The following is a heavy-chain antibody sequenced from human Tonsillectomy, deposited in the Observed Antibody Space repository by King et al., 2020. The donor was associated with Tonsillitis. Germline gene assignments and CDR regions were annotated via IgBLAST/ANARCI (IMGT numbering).Heavy chain of an antibody. CDR2: IKSKTDGGTT. J-gene: IGHJ4*02. V-gene: IGHV3-15*07. D-gene: IGHD3-16*02. Sequence: VQLVESGGGLVKPGGSLRLSCAASGFTFSNSWMNWVRQAPGKGLEWVGRIKSKTDGGTTDYGAPVKGRFTISRDDSKSTPYLQMNSLKTDYAAVYYCTTDQTIITVGGVISFDYGGQGPLVPVPP. CDR3: TTDQTIITVGGVISFDY. CDR1: GFTFSNSW.